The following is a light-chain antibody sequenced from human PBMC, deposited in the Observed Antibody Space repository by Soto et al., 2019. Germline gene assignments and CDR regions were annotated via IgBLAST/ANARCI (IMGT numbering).Light chain of an antibody. CDR3: AAWDDSLDAWV. V-gene: IGLV1-44*01. CDR1: TSNIGRNT. J-gene: IGLJ3*02. Sequence: QSGVTQPPSASGTPGQRVTISCSGSTSNIGRNTVNWYQQFPGTAPKLLIYTNNQRPSGVPDRFSGSKSGTSASLAISGLQSEDEADYYCAAWDDSLDAWVFGGGTKLTVL. CDR2: TNN.